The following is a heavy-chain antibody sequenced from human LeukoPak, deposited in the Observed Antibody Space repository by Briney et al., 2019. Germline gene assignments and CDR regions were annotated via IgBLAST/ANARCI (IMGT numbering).Heavy chain of an antibody. V-gene: IGHV1-69*13. CDR3: ARDEPLRFLEWLSGYYYYMYV. J-gene: IGHJ6*03. CDR1: GGTFSSYA. CDR2: IIPIFGTA. D-gene: IGHD3-3*01. Sequence: SVKVSCKASGGTFSSYAISWVRQAPGQGLEWMGGIIPIFGTANYAQKFQGRVTITADESTRTAYMELSSLRSEDTAVYYCARDEPLRFLEWLSGYYYYMYVWGKGTTVTVSS.